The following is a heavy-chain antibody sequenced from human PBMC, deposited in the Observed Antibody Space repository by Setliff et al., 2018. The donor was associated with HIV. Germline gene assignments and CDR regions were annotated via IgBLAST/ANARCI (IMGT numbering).Heavy chain of an antibody. CDR3: ARHTVFVRYFDH. J-gene: IGHJ4*02. CDR2: FYYTGST. Sequence: SETLSLTCTVSAASIRSHYWSWIRQSPGKGLEWIGNFYYTGSTDYNPSFKSRVTISLDKSNNQISLNLSSATAADTAVYYCARHTVFVRYFDHWGQGMLGTAPQ. CDR1: AASIRSHY. D-gene: IGHD2-2*02. V-gene: IGHV4-59*11.